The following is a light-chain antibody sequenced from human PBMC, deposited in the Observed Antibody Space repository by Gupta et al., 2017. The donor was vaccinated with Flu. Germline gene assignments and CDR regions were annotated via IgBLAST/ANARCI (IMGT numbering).Light chain of an antibody. CDR1: QSLVHSDGRTY. CDR3: RQSVQLPLT. J-gene: IGKJ4*01. Sequence: VTPGQPASMSCESTQSLVHSDGRTYLHWYLQRPGQSPELLIYEASNRGSGVPQRFSGSGSGTNFTLKISRLEAEDVGVYYCRQSVQLPLTFGGGTKVDIK. CDR2: EAS. V-gene: IGKV2D-29*02.